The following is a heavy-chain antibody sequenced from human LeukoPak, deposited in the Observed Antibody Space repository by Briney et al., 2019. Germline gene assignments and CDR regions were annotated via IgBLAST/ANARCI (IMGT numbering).Heavy chain of an antibody. CDR3: AKGSQNPYYYYYMDV. V-gene: IGHV1-8*01. CDR1: GYTFTSYD. CDR2: MNPNSGNT. J-gene: IGHJ6*03. Sequence: GASVKVSCKASGYTFTSYDINWVRQATGQGLEWMGWMNPNSGNTGYAQKFQGRVTITRNTSISTAYMELSSLRSEDTAVYYCAKGSQNPYYYYYMDVWGKGTTVTISS.